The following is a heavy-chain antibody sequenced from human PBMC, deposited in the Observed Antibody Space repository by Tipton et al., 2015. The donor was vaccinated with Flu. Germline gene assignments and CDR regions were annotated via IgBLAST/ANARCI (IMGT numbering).Heavy chain of an antibody. Sequence: SGFTFRTNGMHWVRQAPGKGLEWVAHIRSDGTTEYADSVKGRFTISRDNSEDMLYLQMNSLRAEDTAVFYCAKSGGFDSWNQGALVIVSS. CDR2: IRSDGTTE. D-gene: IGHD1-26*01. J-gene: IGHJ4*02. CDR1: GFTFRTNG. CDR3: AKSGGFDS. V-gene: IGHV3-30*02.